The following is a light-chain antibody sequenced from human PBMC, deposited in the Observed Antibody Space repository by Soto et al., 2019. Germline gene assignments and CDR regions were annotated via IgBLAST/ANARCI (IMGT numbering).Light chain of an antibody. CDR2: GAS. CDR1: QSVSSSY. J-gene: IGKJ1*01. Sequence: EIVLTHSPAPLAFCPCARATLSFRASQSVSSSYLAWYQQKPGQAPRLLIYGASSRATGIPDRFSGSGSGTDFTLTISRLEPEDFAVYYCQQYGSSRTFGQGTKVDI. V-gene: IGKV3-20*01. CDR3: QQYGSSRT.